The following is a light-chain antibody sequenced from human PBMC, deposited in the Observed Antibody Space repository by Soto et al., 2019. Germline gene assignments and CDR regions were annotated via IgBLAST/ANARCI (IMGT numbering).Light chain of an antibody. CDR3: GSWDSSLSADV. CDR1: SSNIGGNS. V-gene: IGLV1-51*01. J-gene: IGLJ1*01. CDR2: DDN. Sequence: QSVMTQPPPVSAAPGQRVTISCSGSSSNIGGNSVSWYQQLPGTAPKLLIYDDNKRPSGIPDRFSGSKSGTSATLGITGFQTGDEADYYCGSWDSSLSADVFGTGTKLTVL.